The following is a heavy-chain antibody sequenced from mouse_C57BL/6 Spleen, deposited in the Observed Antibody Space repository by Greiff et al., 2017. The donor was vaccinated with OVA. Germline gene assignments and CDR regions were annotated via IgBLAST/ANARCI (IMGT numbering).Heavy chain of an antibody. J-gene: IGHJ1*03. D-gene: IGHD1-1*01. V-gene: IGHV5-16*01. Sequence: EVKLQESEGGLVQPGSSMKLSCTASGFTFSDYYMAWVRQVPEKGLEWVANINYDGSSTYYLDSLKSRFIISRDNAKNILYLQMSSLKSEDTATYYCARENYGSSYLYFDVWGTGTTVTVSS. CDR3: ARENYGSSYLYFDV. CDR1: GFTFSDYY. CDR2: INYDGSST.